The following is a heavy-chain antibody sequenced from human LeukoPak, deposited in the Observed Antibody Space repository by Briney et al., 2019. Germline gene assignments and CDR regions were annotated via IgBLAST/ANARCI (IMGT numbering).Heavy chain of an antibody. D-gene: IGHD5-18*01. Sequence: PGGSLRLSCAASGFTFSSYWMNWVRQAPGKGLKWVANIKKDGSEKYYVDSVKGRFAISRDNAKTSLYLQMNSLRAEDTAVYYCARGLSGVTGYTYGRGIDYWGQGTLVTVSS. V-gene: IGHV3-7*01. J-gene: IGHJ4*02. CDR3: ARGLSGVTGYTYGRGIDY. CDR1: GFTFSSYW. CDR2: IKKDGSEK.